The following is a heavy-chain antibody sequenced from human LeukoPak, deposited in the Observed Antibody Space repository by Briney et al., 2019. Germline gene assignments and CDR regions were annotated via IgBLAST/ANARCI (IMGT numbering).Heavy chain of an antibody. J-gene: IGHJ4*02. Sequence: PSETLSLTCTVSGGSISSGGYYWSWIRQHPGKGLERIGYIYYSGSTYYNPSLKSRVTISVDTSKNQFSLKLNSVTPEDTAVYYCARESGWSIDYWGQGTLVTVSS. V-gene: IGHV4-31*03. CDR3: ARESGWSIDY. CDR1: GGSISSGGYY. CDR2: IYYSGST. D-gene: IGHD6-19*01.